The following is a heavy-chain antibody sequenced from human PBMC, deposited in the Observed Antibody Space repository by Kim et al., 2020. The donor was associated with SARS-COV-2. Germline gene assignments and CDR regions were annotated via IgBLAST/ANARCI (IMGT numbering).Heavy chain of an antibody. CDR3: ASDDYGPCSF. Sequence: GGSLRLSCVVSGFNFRRYCMSWVRQAPGKGLEWVANINQDGRRQYYVDSVKGRFTISRDNAENSLFLQMANLRGEDTAVYYCASDDYGPCSFGGQGTLVTVSS. CDR1: GFNFRRYC. CDR2: INQDGRRQ. J-gene: IGHJ4*02. D-gene: IGHD3-16*01. V-gene: IGHV3-7*01.